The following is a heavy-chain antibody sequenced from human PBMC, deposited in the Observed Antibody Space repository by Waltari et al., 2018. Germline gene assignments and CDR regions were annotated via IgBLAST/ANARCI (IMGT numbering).Heavy chain of an antibody. J-gene: IGHJ4*02. CDR2: REQDGSER. CDR1: GFTFSTYW. CDR3: ARLYNTGWYGFDY. Sequence: EVQLVESGGGLVQPGGSLRLSCAASGFTFSTYWMSWVRGAPGKGRGWVANREQDGSERYSVDSGKGRCTISRDNAKDSLSLQMNSLRAEDTAVYFCARLYNTGWYGFDYWGQGTLVTVSS. D-gene: IGHD6-19*01. V-gene: IGHV3-7*01.